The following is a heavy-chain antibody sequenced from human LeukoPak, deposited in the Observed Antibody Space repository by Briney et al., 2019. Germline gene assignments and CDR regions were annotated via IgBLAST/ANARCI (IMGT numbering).Heavy chain of an antibody. J-gene: IGHJ4*02. V-gene: IGHV3-30*02. CDR1: GFTFSSYG. CDR3: AKDRSCELLWFGELLCPIDY. D-gene: IGHD3-10*01. Sequence: GGSLRLSCAASGFTFSSYGMHWVRQAPGKGLEWVAFIRYDGSNKYYADSVKGRFTISRDNSKNTLYLQMNSLRAEDTAVYYCAKDRSCELLWFGELLCPIDYWGQGTLVTVSS. CDR2: IRYDGSNK.